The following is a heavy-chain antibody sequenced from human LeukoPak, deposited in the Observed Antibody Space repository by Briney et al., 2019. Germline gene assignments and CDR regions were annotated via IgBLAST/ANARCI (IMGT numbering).Heavy chain of an antibody. CDR1: GGSISSYY. V-gene: IGHV4-4*07. Sequence: PSETLSLTCTVSGGSISSYYWSWIRQTAGKGLEWIGRIYTSGSTNYNPSLKSRVTISVDTSKNQISLKLSAVTAADTAVYYCARDSGRITIFGVVTPSDAFDIWGQGTMVTVSS. J-gene: IGHJ3*02. CDR3: ARDSGRITIFGVVTPSDAFDI. CDR2: IYTSGST. D-gene: IGHD3-3*01.